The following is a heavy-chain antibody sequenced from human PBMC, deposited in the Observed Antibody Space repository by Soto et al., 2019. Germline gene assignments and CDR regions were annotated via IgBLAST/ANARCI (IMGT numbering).Heavy chain of an antibody. CDR2: IYYSGST. Sequence: TLSRTCNVCGGSNSSGGYYWSWIRKHPGKGLEWIGYIYYSGSTYYNPSLKSRVTISVDTSKNQFSLKLSSVTAADTAVYYCARVRNYDFWSGFRHQIDYWGQGTLVTVSS. V-gene: IGHV4-31*03. D-gene: IGHD3-3*01. J-gene: IGHJ4*02. CDR3: ARVRNYDFWSGFRHQIDY. CDR1: GGSNSSGGYY.